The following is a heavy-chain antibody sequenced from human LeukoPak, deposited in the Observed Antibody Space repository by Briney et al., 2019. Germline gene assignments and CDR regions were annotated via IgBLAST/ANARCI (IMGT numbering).Heavy chain of an antibody. Sequence: GGSLRLSCVASGFSFGNYAMSWVRQAPGKGLQWVSQISGTGGATWYAGFARDRFTISRDNSKKTLYLQMSGLRVEDTAMYYCVKDPRDTYGTNWFVSWGHGTLLIVSS. CDR1: GFSFGNYA. CDR3: VKDPRDTYGTNWFVS. J-gene: IGHJ5*01. D-gene: IGHD2-21*01. CDR2: ISGTGGAT. V-gene: IGHV3-23*01.